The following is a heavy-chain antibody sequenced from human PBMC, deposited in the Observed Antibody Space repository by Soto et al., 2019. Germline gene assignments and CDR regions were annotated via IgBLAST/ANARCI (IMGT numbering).Heavy chain of an antibody. CDR3: AIVVVAATPEYAFDI. D-gene: IGHD2-15*01. J-gene: IGHJ3*02. V-gene: IGHV4-34*01. Sequence: SETLSLTCAVYGGSFSGYYWSWIRQPPGKGLEWIGEINHSGSTNHNPSLKSRVTISVDTSKNQFSLKLSSVTAADTAVYYCAIVVVAATPEYAFDIWGQGTMVTVSS. CDR1: GGSFSGYY. CDR2: INHSGST.